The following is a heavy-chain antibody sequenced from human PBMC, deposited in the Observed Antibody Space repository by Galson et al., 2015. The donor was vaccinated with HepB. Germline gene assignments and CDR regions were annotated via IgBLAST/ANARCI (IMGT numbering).Heavy chain of an antibody. V-gene: IGHV3-66*01. D-gene: IGHD4-17*01. CDR2: IENGGST. CDR3: ATSTRMTTSSFDI. Sequence: SLRLSCAASGFTVSSNYMSWVRQAPGKGLEWVSAIENGGSTHYAEPVKGRFTISRDNSKNTLYLQVNSLTAEDTAVCFCATSTRMTTSSFDIWGQGTVVTVSS. CDR1: GFTVSSNY. J-gene: IGHJ3*02.